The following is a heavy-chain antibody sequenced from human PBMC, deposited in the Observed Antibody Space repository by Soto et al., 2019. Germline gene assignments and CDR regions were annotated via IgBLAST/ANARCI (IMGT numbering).Heavy chain of an antibody. J-gene: IGHJ3*02. Sequence: VHLVDSGGGVVQPGGSLRLSCAGSGFIFSDYIMHWVRQAPGKGLEWVALIWSDGSSIHYADSVRGRFTISRDNYKYPLYLPMSSLRVEDKALYYRAGEFRNCDGDGGHSAVDMWGKGTIVAF. V-gene: IGHV3-33*01. D-gene: IGHD2-21*02. CDR3: AGEFRNCDGDGGHSAVDM. CDR2: IWSDGSSI. CDR1: GFIFSDYI.